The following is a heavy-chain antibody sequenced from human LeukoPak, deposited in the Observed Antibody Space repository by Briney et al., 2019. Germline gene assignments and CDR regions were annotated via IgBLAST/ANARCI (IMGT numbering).Heavy chain of an antibody. J-gene: IGHJ4*02. D-gene: IGHD3-16*02. V-gene: IGHV3-33*06. CDR2: IWYDGSDK. CDR3: AKIKSVWGSYRYYDY. CDR1: GFTFSNFG. Sequence: GGSLRLSCAASGFTFSNFGMHWVRQAPGKGLEWVAVIWYDGSDKYSADSVKGRFTISRDNSKNTLYLQMNSLRAEDTAVYYCAKIKSVWGSYRYYDYWGQGTLVTVSS.